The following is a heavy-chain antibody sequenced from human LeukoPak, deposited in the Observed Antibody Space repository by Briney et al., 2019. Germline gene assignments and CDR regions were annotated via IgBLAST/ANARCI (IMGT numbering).Heavy chain of an antibody. V-gene: IGHV1-69*01. Sequence: SVKVSCKASGGTFSSYAISWVRQAPGQGLEWMGGIIPIFGTANYAQKFQGRVTITADESTSTAYMELSSLRSEDTAVYHCARDRITIFGEPNYYYYYGMDVWGQGTTVTVSS. J-gene: IGHJ6*02. CDR3: ARDRITIFGEPNYYYYYGMDV. CDR2: IIPIFGTA. CDR1: GGTFSSYA. D-gene: IGHD3-3*01.